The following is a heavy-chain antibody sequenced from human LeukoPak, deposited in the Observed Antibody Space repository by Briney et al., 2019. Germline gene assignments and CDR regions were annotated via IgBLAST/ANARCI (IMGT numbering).Heavy chain of an antibody. CDR2: ISAYNGNT. J-gene: IGHJ4*02. V-gene: IGHV1-18*01. CDR1: GYTFTSYG. Sequence: ASVKVSCKASGYTFTSYGISWVRQAPGQGLEWMGWISAYNGNTNYAQKLQGRVTMTTDTSTSTAYKELRSLRSDDTAVYYCARAGGCSGGSCCPSYFDYWGQGTLVTVSS. CDR3: ARAGGCSGGSCCPSYFDY. D-gene: IGHD2-15*01.